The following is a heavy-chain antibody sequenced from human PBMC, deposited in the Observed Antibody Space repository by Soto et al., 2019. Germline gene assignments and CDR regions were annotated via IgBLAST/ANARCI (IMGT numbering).Heavy chain of an antibody. CDR2: ISSSSSYI. V-gene: IGHV3-21*01. D-gene: IGHD4-17*01. Sequence: EVQLVESGGGLVKPGGSLILSCAASGFTFSSYSMNWVRQAPVKGLGWVSSISSSSSYIYYADSVKGRFTVTRDNAKNSLYLQMTSLRADDTAMYYFARDLNYGGNPDYWGQGTLVTVSS. CDR1: GFTFSSYS. J-gene: IGHJ4*02. CDR3: ARDLNYGGNPDY.